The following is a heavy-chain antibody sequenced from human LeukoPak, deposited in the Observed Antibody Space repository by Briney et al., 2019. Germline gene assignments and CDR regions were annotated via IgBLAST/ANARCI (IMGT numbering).Heavy chain of an antibody. D-gene: IGHD6-13*01. V-gene: IGHV1-18*01. Sequence: ASVSLSCKASGYTFTSYGISWVRQAPGQGLEWMGWISAYDGNTNYAQKLQGRVTMTTDTSTSTAYMELRSLRSDDTAVYYCASSPGYSSSWYYYYYGMDVWGQRCSVTVSS. CDR2: ISAYDGNT. J-gene: IGHJ6*02. CDR3: ASSPGYSSSWYYYYYGMDV. CDR1: GYTFTSYG.